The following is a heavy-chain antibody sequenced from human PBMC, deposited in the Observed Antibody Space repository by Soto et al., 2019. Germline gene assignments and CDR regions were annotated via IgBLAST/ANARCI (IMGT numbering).Heavy chain of an antibody. J-gene: IGHJ3*02. V-gene: IGHV4-39*01. CDR3: ARLPAPQELPGTSISGAVAPWSLSLQVYVWAGTGTVSLCDAFDI. D-gene: IGHD6-13*01. CDR1: GGSISSSSYY. CDR2: IYYSGST. Sequence: SETLSLTCTVSGGSISSSSYYWGWIRQPPGKGLEWIGSIYYSGSTYYNPSLKSRVTISVDTSKNQFSLKLSSVTAADTAVYYCARLPAPQELPGTSISGAVAPWSLSLQVYVWAGTGTVSLCDAFDIWGQGTMVTVSS.